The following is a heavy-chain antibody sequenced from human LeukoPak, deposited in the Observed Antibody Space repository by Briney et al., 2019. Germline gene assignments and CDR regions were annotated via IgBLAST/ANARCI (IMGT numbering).Heavy chain of an antibody. CDR1: GGSISSYTW. CDR3: ARAAGYSRSCYDY. J-gene: IGHJ4*02. D-gene: IGHD6-13*01. CDR2: VYHSGSA. Sequence: PSETLSLTCAVSGGSISSYTWWSWVRQPPGKGLEWIGEVYHSGSANYNPSLKSRVTISVDKSKNQFSLRLNSVTAADTAVYYCARAAGYSRSCYDYWGQGTLDTVSS. V-gene: IGHV4-4*02.